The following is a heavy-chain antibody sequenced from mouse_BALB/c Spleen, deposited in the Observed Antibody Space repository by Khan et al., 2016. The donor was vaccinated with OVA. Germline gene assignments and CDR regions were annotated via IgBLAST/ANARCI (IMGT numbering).Heavy chain of an antibody. Sequence: VQLQQSGTVLARPGASVKMSCKASGYTFTNYWMHWVKQRPGQGLEWIATIYPGNSDTNYNQKFTGKATLTAATSTSASYMELSRLTNEDAAVYYCARNGFGNYWIWDYWGQGTTLTVSS. D-gene: IGHD2-1*01. CDR1: GYTFTNYW. CDR3: ARNGFGNYWIWDY. V-gene: IGHV1-5*01. CDR2: IYPGNSDT. J-gene: IGHJ2*01.